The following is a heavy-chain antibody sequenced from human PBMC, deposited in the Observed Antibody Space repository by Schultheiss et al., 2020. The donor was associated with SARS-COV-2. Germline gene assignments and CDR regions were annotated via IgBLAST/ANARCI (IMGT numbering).Heavy chain of an antibody. J-gene: IGHJ6*02. CDR3: ARDKTGGYCSGGSCYYYYYGMDV. D-gene: IGHD2-15*01. CDR1: GFTFSDYY. CDR2: ISSSSSYT. V-gene: IGHV3-11*06. Sequence: GGSLRLSCAASGFTFSDYYMSWIRQAPGKGLEWVSYISSSSSYTNYADSVKGRFTISRDNAKNSLYLQMNSLRAEDTAVYYCARDKTGGYCSGGSCYYYYYGMDVWGQGTTVTVSS.